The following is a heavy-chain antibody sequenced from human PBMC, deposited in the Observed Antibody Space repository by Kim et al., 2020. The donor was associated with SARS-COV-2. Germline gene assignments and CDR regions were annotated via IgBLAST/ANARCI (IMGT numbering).Heavy chain of an antibody. D-gene: IGHD2-21*01. CDR1: GFTFSDYY. CDR2: ISSSSSYT. V-gene: IGHV3-11*05. Sequence: GGSLRLSCAASGFTFSDYYMSWIRQAPGKGLEWVSYISSSSSYTNYADSVKGRFTISRDNAKNSLYLQMNSLRAEDTAVYYCARVSSGVVIVAGFDYWGQGTLVTVSS. CDR3: ARVSSGVVIVAGFDY. J-gene: IGHJ4*02.